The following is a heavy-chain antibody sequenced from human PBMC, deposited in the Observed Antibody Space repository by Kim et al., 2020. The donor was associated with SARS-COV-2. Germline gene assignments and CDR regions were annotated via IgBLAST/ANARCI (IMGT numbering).Heavy chain of an antibody. CDR1: GFTFSDYY. V-gene: IGHV3-11*06. J-gene: IGHJ6*02. D-gene: IGHD3-10*01. CDR3: ARDRNVLLWFGELHLGRDYGMDV. Sequence: GGSLRLSCAASGFTFSDYYMSWIRQAPGKGLEWVSYISSSSSYTNYADSVKGRFTISRDNAKNSLYLQMNSLRAEDTAVYYCARDRNVLLWFGELHLGRDYGMDVWGQGTTVTVSS. CDR2: ISSSSSYT.